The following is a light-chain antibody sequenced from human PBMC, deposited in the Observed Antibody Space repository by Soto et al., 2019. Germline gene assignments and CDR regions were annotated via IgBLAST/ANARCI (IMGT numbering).Light chain of an antibody. CDR1: SSDVSGYNY. Sequence: QSVLAQPASVSGSPRQSITISCTGTSSDVSGYNYVSWYQQHPGKAPKLMIYEVSNRPSGVSNRFSGSKSGNTASLTISGLQAEDEADYYCSSYTSSSTLEVFGTGTKVTVL. V-gene: IGLV2-14*01. CDR3: SSYTSSSTLEV. CDR2: EVS. J-gene: IGLJ1*01.